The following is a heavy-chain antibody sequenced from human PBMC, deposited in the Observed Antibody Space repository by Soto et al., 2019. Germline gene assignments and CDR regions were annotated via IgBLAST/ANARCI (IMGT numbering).Heavy chain of an antibody. CDR3: AVFPWGPAIAAAG. V-gene: IGHV3-30-3*01. CDR1: GFTFSSYA. J-gene: IGHJ4*02. Sequence: QVQLVESGGGVVQPGRSLRLSCAASGFTFSSYAMHWVRQAPGKGLEWVAVISYDGSNKYYADSVKGRFPISRDNSKNTLYLQMNSLRAEDTAVYYGAVFPWGPAIAAAGWGQGTLVTVSS. D-gene: IGHD6-13*01. CDR2: ISYDGSNK.